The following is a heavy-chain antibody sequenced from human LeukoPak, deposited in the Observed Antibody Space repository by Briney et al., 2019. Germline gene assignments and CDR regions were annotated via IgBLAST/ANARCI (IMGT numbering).Heavy chain of an antibody. J-gene: IGHJ4*02. CDR1: GFTFSSYA. CDR3: ARDCDFWSGYED. Sequence: GRSLRLSCAASGFTFSSYAMHWVRQAPGKGLEWVAVISYDGSNKYYADSVKGRFTISRDNSKNTLYLQMNSLRAEDTAVYYCARDCDFWSGYEDWGQGTLVTVSS. V-gene: IGHV3-30-3*01. CDR2: ISYDGSNK. D-gene: IGHD3-3*01.